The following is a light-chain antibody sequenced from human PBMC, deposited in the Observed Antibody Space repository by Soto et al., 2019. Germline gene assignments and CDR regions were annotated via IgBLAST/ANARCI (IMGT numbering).Light chain of an antibody. Sequence: DIPMTQSPSTLSASVGDRVTITCRASQTISSWLAWYQQLPGKAPKLLVYDAYTLETGVPSRFSGSGSGTDFTLTISSLQADDFATYYCQQYVSYSWTFGQGTKVEV. CDR1: QTISSW. CDR2: DAY. V-gene: IGKV1-5*01. J-gene: IGKJ1*01. CDR3: QQYVSYSWT.